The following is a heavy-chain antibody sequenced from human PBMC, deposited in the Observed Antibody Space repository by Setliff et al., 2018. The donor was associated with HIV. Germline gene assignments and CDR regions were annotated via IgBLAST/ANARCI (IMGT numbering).Heavy chain of an antibody. D-gene: IGHD3-10*01. CDR1: GLTVSKAS. Sequence: GGSLRLSCAASGLTVSKASMNWVRQTPGKGLEWVSYISHSGGTIKYADFVRGRFTISRDIAKSSLYLQMNSLSAEDTAVYYCASGALLPTMDYWGRGTLVTVSS. CDR2: ISHSGGTI. V-gene: IGHV3-11*01. J-gene: IGHJ4*02. CDR3: ASGALLPTMDY.